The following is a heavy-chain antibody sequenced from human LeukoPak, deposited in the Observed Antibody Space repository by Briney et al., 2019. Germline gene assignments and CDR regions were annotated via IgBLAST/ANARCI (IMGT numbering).Heavy chain of an antibody. CDR2: ISSSGNAI. V-gene: IGHV3-11*04. Sequence: GGSLRLSCAASGFRFSDFYMSWIRQAPGKGLEWVSQISSSGNAIYYTDSVKGRFTISRDNGKNSLFLQMNSLRAEDTAVYYCARRAGAYSHPYDYWGQGTLVTVSS. J-gene: IGHJ4*02. CDR3: ARRAGAYSHPYDY. CDR1: GFRFSDFY. D-gene: IGHD4/OR15-4a*01.